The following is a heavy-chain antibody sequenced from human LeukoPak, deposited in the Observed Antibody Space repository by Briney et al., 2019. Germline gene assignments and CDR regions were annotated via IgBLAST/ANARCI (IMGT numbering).Heavy chain of an antibody. D-gene: IGHD3-3*01. J-gene: IGHJ4*02. CDR2: INPSGGST. CDR1: GYTFTSYS. Sequence: GASLTVSCKATGYTFTSYSMHWVRQAPAQALEWMGIINPSGGSTSYAQKFQGRVTMTRDTSTSTVYMELSSLRSEDTAVYYCARIFTISDLFDYWGQGTLVTVSS. V-gene: IGHV1-46*01. CDR3: ARIFTISDLFDY.